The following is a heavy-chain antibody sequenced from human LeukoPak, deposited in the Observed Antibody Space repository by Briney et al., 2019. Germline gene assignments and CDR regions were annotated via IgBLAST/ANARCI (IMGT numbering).Heavy chain of an antibody. CDR2: IYTSGST. V-gene: IGHV4-61*02. CDR1: GGSISSGSYY. Sequence: SQTLSLTCTVSGGSISSGSYYWSWIRQPAGKGLEWIRRIYTSGSTNYNPSLKSRVTISVDTSKNQFSLKLSSVTAADTAAYYCARDWDGSGSSWFDPWGQGTLVTVSS. D-gene: IGHD3-10*01. CDR3: ARDWDGSGSSWFDP. J-gene: IGHJ5*02.